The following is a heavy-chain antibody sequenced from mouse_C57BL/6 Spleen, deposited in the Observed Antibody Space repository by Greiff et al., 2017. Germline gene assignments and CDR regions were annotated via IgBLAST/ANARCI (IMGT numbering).Heavy chain of an antibody. J-gene: IGHJ2*01. Sequence: EVHLVESGGGLVKPGGSLKLSCAASGFTFSDYGMHWVRQAPEKGLEWVAYISSGSSTIYYADTVKGRFTISSDNAKNTLFLQMTSLRSEDTAMYYCASANWDFDYWGQGTTLTVSS. CDR3: ASANWDFDY. CDR1: GFTFSDYG. D-gene: IGHD4-1*01. V-gene: IGHV5-17*01. CDR2: ISSGSSTI.